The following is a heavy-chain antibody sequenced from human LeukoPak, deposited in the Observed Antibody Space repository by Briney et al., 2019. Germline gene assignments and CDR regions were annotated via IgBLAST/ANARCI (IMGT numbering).Heavy chain of an antibody. CDR3: ARHRKGVVVVVSFYFDY. D-gene: IGHD2-15*01. Sequence: SETLSLTCTVSGDSISSSSYYWGWIRQPPGKGLEWIGNIYYSGSTYYNPSLKSRVTISVDTSKNQFSLKLSSVTAADTAVYYCARHRKGVVVVVSFYFDYWGQGTLVTVSS. CDR2: IYYSGST. V-gene: IGHV4-39*01. CDR1: GDSISSSSYY. J-gene: IGHJ4*02.